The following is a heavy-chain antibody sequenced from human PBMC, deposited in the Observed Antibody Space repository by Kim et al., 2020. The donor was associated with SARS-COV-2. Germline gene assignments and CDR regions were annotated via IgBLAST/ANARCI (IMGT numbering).Heavy chain of an antibody. Sequence: VGSLRLSCAASGFTFSSYDMHWVRQGTEKGLEWVSSIGTKADTYYPDSVKDRFTISRENAKDSFYLQMNSLRAEDTAVYYCARGPIEEGIRATKGYFDLWGRGTVVTVYS. V-gene: IGHV3-13*04. J-gene: IGHJ2*01. CDR2: IGTKADT. D-gene: IGHD1-20*01. CDR1: GFTFSSYD. CDR3: ARGPIEEGIRATKGYFDL.